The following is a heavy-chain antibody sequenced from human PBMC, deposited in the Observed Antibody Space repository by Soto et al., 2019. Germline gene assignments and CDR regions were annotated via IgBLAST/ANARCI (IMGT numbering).Heavy chain of an antibody. D-gene: IGHD3-3*01. Sequence: EVQLVESGGGLEQPGGSLRLSCAASGLTFSSYSMNWVRQAPGKGLEWVSYISDTSSTIYYAVSVKGRFTISRDNAKNALYLQMNGLKAEDTAVYYCATWRGAAFHTWGQGTMVTVSS. V-gene: IGHV3-48*01. CDR2: ISDTSSTI. CDR3: ATWRGAAFHT. J-gene: IGHJ3*02. CDR1: GLTFSSYS.